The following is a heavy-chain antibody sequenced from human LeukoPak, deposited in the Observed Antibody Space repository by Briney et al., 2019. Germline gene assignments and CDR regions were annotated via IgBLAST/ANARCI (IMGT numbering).Heavy chain of an antibody. CDR2: IRWDGGST. J-gene: IGHJ4*02. CDR1: GFTFDDYA. Sequence: GGSLRLSCAASGFTFDDYAMHWVRQAPGKGLEWVSLIRWDGGSTYYADSVKGRFTISRDNANNSLHLQMNSLRVEDTGIYFCARGSTFGGVISDFWGQGTLVTVSS. D-gene: IGHD3-16*02. V-gene: IGHV3-43D*04. CDR3: ARGSTFGGVISDF.